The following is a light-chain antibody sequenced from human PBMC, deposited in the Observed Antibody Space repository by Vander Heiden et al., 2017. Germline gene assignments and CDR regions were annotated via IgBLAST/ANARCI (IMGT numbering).Light chain of an antibody. CDR3: AAWDDSLNAVV. V-gene: IGLV1-44*01. J-gene: IGLJ3*02. CDR2: SSD. Sequence: GQRVTITCSGSSSNIGSKSVNWYQQVPGTAPKLLIYSSDQRASGVPDRFSGSKSGTSASLAISGLQSEDEADYHCAAWDDSLNAVVFGGGTKLTVL. CDR1: SSNIGSKS.